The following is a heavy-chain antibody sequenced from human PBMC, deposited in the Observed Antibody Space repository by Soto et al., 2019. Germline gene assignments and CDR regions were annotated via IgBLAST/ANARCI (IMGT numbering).Heavy chain of an antibody. J-gene: IGHJ4*02. CDR1: GFTFRSYA. V-gene: IGHV3-30-3*01. CDR3: VRSMIIVVRLIGLDY. D-gene: IGHD3-22*01. Sequence: GGSLRLSCGASGFTFRSYAMHWVRQTPGKGLEWVAVISYDGSNKHYADSVKGRFSISRDNAKNMLYLQMDSLSSEDTAVYYCVRSMIIVVRLIGLDYWGQGSLVTVSS. CDR2: ISYDGSNK.